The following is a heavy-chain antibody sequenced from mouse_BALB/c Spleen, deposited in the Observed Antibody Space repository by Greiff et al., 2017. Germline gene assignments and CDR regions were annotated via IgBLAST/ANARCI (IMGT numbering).Heavy chain of an antibody. CDR3: AREGVYRGFAY. J-gene: IGHJ3*01. V-gene: IGHV3-6*02. Sequence: EVKLVESGPGLVKPSQSLSLTCSVTGYSITSGYYWNWIRQFPGNKLEWMGYISYDGSNNYNPSLKNRISITRDTSKNQFFLKLNSVTTEDTATYYCAREGVYRGFAYWGQGTLVTVSA. CDR2: ISYDGSN. CDR1: GYSITSGYY.